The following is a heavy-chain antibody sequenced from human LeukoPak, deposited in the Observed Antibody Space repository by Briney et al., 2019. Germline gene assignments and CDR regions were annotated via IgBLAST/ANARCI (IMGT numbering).Heavy chain of an antibody. CDR3: ARRLGRQHYYYYMDV. Sequence: SGTLSLTCTVSGGSISGSSYYWGWIRQPPGKGLEWIGSIYYSGSTYYNPSLKSRVTISVDTSKNQFPLKLSSVTAADTAVYYCARRLGRQHYYYYMDVWGKGTTVTVSS. CDR1: GGSISGSSYY. J-gene: IGHJ6*03. V-gene: IGHV4-39*01. D-gene: IGHD3-16*01. CDR2: IYYSGST.